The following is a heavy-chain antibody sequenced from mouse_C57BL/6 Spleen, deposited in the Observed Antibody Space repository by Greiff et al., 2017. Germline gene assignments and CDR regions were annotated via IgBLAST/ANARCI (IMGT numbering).Heavy chain of an antibody. CDR3: ARPFDY. CDR2: INPSTGGT. J-gene: IGHJ2*01. CDR1: GYSFTGYY. V-gene: IGHV1-42*01. Sequence: EVQRVESGPELVKPGASVKISCKASGYSFTGYYMNWVKQSPEKSLEWIGEINPSTGGTTYNQKFKAKATLTVDKSSSTAYMQLKSLTSEDSAVYYCARPFDYWGQGTTLTVSS.